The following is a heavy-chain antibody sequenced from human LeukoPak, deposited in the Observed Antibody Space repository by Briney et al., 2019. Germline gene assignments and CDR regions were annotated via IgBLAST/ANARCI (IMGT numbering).Heavy chain of an antibody. CDR2: IIPIFGTA. Sequence: ASVKVSYKASGYTFTSYGISWVRQAPGQGLEWMGGIIPIFGTANYAQKFQGRVTITADKSTSTAYMELSSLRSEDTAVYYCARGYYYGSGSYPRANQFDYWGQGALVTVSS. D-gene: IGHD3-10*01. J-gene: IGHJ4*02. CDR1: GYTFTSYG. V-gene: IGHV1-69*06. CDR3: ARGYYYGSGSYPRANQFDY.